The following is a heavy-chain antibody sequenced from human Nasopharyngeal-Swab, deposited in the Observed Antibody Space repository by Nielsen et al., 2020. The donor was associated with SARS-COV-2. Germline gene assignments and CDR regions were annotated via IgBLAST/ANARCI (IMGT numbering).Heavy chain of an antibody. J-gene: IGHJ4*02. CDR1: GFTFSSYA. D-gene: IGHD6-6*01. CDR3: ANDTSLKIRYSSSSHFDY. CDR2: ISGSGGST. V-gene: IGHV3-23*01. Sequence: GESLKISCAASGFTFSSYAMSWVRQAPGKGLEWVSAISGSGGSTYYADSVKGRFTISRDNSKNTLYLQMNSLRAEDTAVYYCANDTSLKIRYSSSSHFDYWGQGTLVTVSS.